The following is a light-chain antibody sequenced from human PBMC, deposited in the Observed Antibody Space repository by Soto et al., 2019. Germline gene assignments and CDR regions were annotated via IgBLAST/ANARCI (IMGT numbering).Light chain of an antibody. CDR3: QQSYSTPPT. V-gene: IGKV1-39*01. J-gene: IGKJ1*01. Sequence: DIQMTKARNTLSGAEGVNLTIPCRASQTISSWLAWYQQKPGKAPKLLIYAASSLQSGVPSRFSGSGSGTDFTLTISSLQPEDFATYYCQQSYSTPPTFGQGTKVDIK. CDR2: AAS. CDR1: QTISSW.